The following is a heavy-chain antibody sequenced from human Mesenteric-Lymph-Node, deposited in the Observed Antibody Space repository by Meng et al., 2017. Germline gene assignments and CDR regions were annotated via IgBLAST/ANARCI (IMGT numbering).Heavy chain of an antibody. CDR2: IYYSGST. Sequence: VPLQESAPGLVKPSDPLSLTCAVSGYSISSTNWWGWIRQPTGKGLEWIGYIYYSGSTSYNPSLKSRVTMSVDTSKNQFSLNLNSVTAVDTAVYYCARNVPGTSAYYDWGQGTLVTVSS. CDR3: ARNVPGTSAYYD. D-gene: IGHD3-22*01. CDR1: GYSISSTNW. V-gene: IGHV4-28*01. J-gene: IGHJ4*02.